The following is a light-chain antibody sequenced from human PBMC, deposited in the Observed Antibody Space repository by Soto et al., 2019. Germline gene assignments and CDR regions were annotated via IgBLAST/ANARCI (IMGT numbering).Light chain of an antibody. Sequence: QSALAQPASVSASPGQSITISCTGTSSDVGGYNYVSWYQQHPGKAPKVIIFEVSNRPSGVSNRFSGSKSGNTASLIISGLQAEDEADYYCSSYTSTSTLYVFGTGTKVTVL. CDR3: SSYTSTSTLYV. CDR2: EVS. CDR1: SSDVGGYNY. V-gene: IGLV2-14*01. J-gene: IGLJ1*01.